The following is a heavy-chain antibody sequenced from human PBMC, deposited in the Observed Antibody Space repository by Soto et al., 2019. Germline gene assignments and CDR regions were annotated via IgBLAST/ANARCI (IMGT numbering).Heavy chain of an antibody. V-gene: IGHV4-59*01. CDR2: IYFTGRT. D-gene: IGHD2-15*01. J-gene: IGHJ6*02. CDR1: GGSLVNYY. CDR3: VGDRDILVVSPDKRRHFFHYGLDV. Sequence: PSETLSLTCTVSGGSLVNYYWSWIRQSPGKGPEWIGYIYFTGRTHYNPSLKSRVTMSVDTSRNQFSLNMYSVTAADTAVYFCVGDRDILVVSPDKRRHFFHYGLDVWGQGTTVTVSS.